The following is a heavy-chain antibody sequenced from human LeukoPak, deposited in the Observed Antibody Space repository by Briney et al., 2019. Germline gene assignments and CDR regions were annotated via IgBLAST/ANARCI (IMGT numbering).Heavy chain of an antibody. J-gene: IGHJ6*02. V-gene: IGHV4-34*01. D-gene: IGHD2-21*01. Sequence: SETLSLTCAVYGGSFSTYSWSWIRQPPGKGLEWIGDINYSGNTNYNPSFKSRVIASIDTSKDQFSLKLSSVTAADTAVYYCATSLLGLGMDVWGQGTTVTVSS. CDR3: ATSLLGLGMDV. CDR2: INYSGNT. CDR1: GGSFSTYS.